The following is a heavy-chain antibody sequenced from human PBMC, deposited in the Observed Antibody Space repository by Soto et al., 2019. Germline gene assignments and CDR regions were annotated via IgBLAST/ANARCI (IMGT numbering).Heavy chain of an antibody. V-gene: IGHV4-34*01. D-gene: IGHD3-3*01. CDR2: INHTGGT. J-gene: IGHJ5*02. CDR3: ATRITVFGLLIPPFDP. Sequence: SEPLSLTCAVYGGSVTGYYWNWIRQHPGKGLEWIGEINHTGGTHYNPPLKSRVTMSVDTSKNQFSLRLSSVTAADTAIYYCATRITVFGLLIPPFDPWGQGTQVT. CDR1: GGSVTGYY.